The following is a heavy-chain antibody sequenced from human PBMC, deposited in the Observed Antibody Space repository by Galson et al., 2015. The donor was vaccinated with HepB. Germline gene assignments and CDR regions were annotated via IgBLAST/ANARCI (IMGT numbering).Heavy chain of an antibody. CDR1: GFNFRSHV. CDR3: AKDSVSGTYVPTYSDS. D-gene: IGHD1-26*01. Sequence: SLRLSCAASGFNFRSHVMTWVRQAPGKGLEWVSSLSGSGAITYYADSVKGRFTISRDNSQNRIFLHMNRLRAEDTALYYYAKDSVSGTYVPTYSDSWGQGTLVTVSS. CDR2: LSGSGAIT. J-gene: IGHJ4*02. V-gene: IGHV3-23*01.